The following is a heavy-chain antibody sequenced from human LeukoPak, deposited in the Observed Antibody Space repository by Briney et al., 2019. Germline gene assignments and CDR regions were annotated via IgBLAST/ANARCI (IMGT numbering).Heavy chain of an antibody. D-gene: IGHD1-26*01. Sequence: SVKVSCKASGGTFSSYAISWVRQAPGQGPEWMGRIIPILGIANYAQKFQGRVTITADKSTSTAYMELSSLRSEDTAVYYCARGRRILVRDTNAGDFFDYWGQGTLVTVSS. CDR1: GGTFSSYA. CDR3: ARGRRILVRDTNAGDFFDY. J-gene: IGHJ4*02. V-gene: IGHV1-69*04. CDR2: IIPILGIA.